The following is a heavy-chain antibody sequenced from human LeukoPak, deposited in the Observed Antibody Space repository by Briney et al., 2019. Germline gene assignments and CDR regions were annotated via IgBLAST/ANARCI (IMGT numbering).Heavy chain of an antibody. J-gene: IGHJ4*02. CDR1: GGSISSYY. D-gene: IGHD3-3*01. Sequence: SETLSLTCTVSGGSISSYYWSWIRQPPGKGLEWIGYIYYSGSTNYNPSLKSRVTISVDTSKNQFSLKLSSVTAADTAVYYCARSGFFYDSGIYFDFCSGYPFFDYWGQGTLVTVSS. V-gene: IGHV4-59*01. CDR2: IYYSGST. CDR3: ARSGFFYDSGIYFDFCSGYPFFDY.